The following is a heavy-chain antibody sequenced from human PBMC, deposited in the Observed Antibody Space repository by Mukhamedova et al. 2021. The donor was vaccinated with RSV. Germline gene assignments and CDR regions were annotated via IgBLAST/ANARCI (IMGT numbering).Heavy chain of an antibody. V-gene: IGHV4-39*01. D-gene: IGHD2-21*02. J-gene: IGHJ4*02. CDR3: ARRGTSDWYYY. Sequence: GKGLEWIASIYYDGSTNYNPSLKSRVTISVDTSKNQFSLKLSSVNVADTAVYYCARRGTSDWYYYWGRGNLVTLSS. CDR2: IYYDGST.